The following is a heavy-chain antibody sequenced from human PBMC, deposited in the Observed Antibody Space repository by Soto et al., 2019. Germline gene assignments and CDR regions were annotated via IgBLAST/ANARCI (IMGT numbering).Heavy chain of an antibody. J-gene: IGHJ4*02. V-gene: IGHV4-59*01. CDR1: GGSMSSNY. D-gene: IGHD4-4*01. Sequence: SETLSLTCTVSGGSMSSNYWSWIRQSPGKGLEWIGFVYYGGTNYNPSFESRVTMSVDTPKNQFSLELNSVTAADTAVYYCVSYRGAFYFDHWGQGALVTVSS. CDR3: VSYRGAFYFDH. CDR2: VYYGGT.